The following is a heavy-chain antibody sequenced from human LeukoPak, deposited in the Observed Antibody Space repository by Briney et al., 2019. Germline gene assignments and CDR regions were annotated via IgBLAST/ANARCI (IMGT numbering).Heavy chain of an antibody. CDR1: GDSITSGGHS. Sequence: SETLSLTCGVSGDSITSGGHSWSWIRQPPGKGLEWIGYIYHSGSAYYNPSLKSRVTISVDRSKNQFSLKLSSVTAADTAVYFCATLNLYYYDTSGFPRGFFDYWGQGTLVTVSS. J-gene: IGHJ4*02. V-gene: IGHV4-30-2*01. D-gene: IGHD3-22*01. CDR3: ATLNLYYYDTSGFPRGFFDY. CDR2: IYHSGSA.